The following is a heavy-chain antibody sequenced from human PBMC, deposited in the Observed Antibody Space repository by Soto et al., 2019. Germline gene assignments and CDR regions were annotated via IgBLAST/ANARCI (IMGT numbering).Heavy chain of an antibody. CDR3: ARVSSATDAFDI. CDR2: IGTAGDT. CDR1: GFTFSSYD. Sequence: GGSLRLSCAASGFTFSSYDMHWVRQATGKGLEWVSAIGTAGDTYYPGSVKGRFTISRENAKNSLYLQMNSLRAGDTAVYYCARVSSATDAFDIWGQGTMVPSPQ. V-gene: IGHV3-13*01. J-gene: IGHJ3*02.